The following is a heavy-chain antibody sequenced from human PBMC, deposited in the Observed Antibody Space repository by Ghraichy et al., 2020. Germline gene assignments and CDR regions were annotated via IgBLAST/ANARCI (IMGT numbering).Heavy chain of an antibody. J-gene: IGHJ6*02. CDR2: ISSSRSTI. Sequence: GGSLRLSCAASGFIFSTYSMNWVRQAPGKGLEWVSYISSSRSTINYADSVKGRFTISRDTAKNSLYLQMNSLRAEDTAVYYCARGHYGMDVWGQGTTVTVSS. CDR3: ARGHYGMDV. V-gene: IGHV3-48*01. CDR1: GFIFSTYS.